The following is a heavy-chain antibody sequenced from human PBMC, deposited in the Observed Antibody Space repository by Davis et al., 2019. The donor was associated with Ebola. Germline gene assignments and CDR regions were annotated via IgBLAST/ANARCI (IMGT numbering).Heavy chain of an antibody. CDR3: AREREDIVVVVTAMYYYYYMDV. CDR1: GFTVSSNY. D-gene: IGHD2-15*01. V-gene: IGHV3-53*01. J-gene: IGHJ6*03. Sequence: PGGSLRLSCAASGFTVSSNYMSWVRQAPGKGLEWVSAISGSGGSTYYADSVKGRFTISRDNSKNTLYLQMNSLRAEDTAVYYCAREREDIVVVVTAMYYYYYMDVWGKGTTVTVSS. CDR2: ISGSGGST.